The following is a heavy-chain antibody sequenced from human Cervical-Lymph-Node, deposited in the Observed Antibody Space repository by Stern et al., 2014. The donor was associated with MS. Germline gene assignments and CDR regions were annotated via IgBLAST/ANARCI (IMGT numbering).Heavy chain of an antibody. V-gene: IGHV4-59*01. CDR3: ARGPVFGVVMWFDP. CDR2: LYYSGNT. CDR1: GGSISSSY. J-gene: IGHJ5*02. D-gene: IGHD3-3*01. Sequence: QLQLQESGPGLVKPSETLSLTCTVSGGSISSSYCSWIRQPPGKGLEWIGYLYYSGNTNYNPSLKSRVSISVDTSKNQFSLKLSSVTAADTAVYYCARGPVFGVVMWFDPWGQGTLVTVSS.